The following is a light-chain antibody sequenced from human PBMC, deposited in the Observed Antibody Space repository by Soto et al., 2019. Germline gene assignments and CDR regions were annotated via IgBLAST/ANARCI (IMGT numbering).Light chain of an antibody. CDR2: GES. J-gene: IGKJ4*01. Sequence: EIVMTQSPVTLSLSPGERATLSCRASQSISSNFLAWYQHKPGQAPRLLIYGESSRATGIPDRFSGSASGTDFTLTISRLEPEDSAVYYCQQYGVSPTFGGGTKVDIK. CDR1: QSISSNF. CDR3: QQYGVSPT. V-gene: IGKV3-20*01.